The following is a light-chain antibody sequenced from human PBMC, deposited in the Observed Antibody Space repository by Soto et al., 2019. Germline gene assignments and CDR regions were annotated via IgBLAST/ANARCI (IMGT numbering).Light chain of an antibody. V-gene: IGKV1-6*01. Sequence: IQMTQSPCSLSASEGDRITITCRASQGIDSDLSWYQQRPGKAPKLLIYAASNVHSGVPPRFSGSRSGTDFTLTISSLQPEDFAAYYCLQDHDASWTFGQGTKVDIK. J-gene: IGKJ1*01. CDR3: LQDHDASWT. CDR2: AAS. CDR1: QGIDSD.